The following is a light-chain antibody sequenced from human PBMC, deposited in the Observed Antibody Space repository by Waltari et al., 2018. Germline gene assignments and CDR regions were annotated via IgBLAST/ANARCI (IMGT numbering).Light chain of an antibody. J-gene: IGLJ1*01. V-gene: IGLV2-14*03. CDR3: SSYTSSSTFV. CDR1: SSDVGGYNY. CDR2: DVS. Sequence: QSALTQPASVSGSPGQSISISCTGTSSDVGGYNYVSLYQQPPGKAPKLLIYDVSQRPFGISKRFSGSKSGNTASLTISGLQAEDEADYYCSSYTSSSTFVFGIGTKVTVL.